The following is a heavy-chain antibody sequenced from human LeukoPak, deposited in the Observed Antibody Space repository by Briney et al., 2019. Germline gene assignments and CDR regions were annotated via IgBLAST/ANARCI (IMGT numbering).Heavy chain of an antibody. J-gene: IGHJ4*02. CDR3: AREKYCSGGSCSIFDY. Sequence: PGGSLRLSCAASGFTFSSYSMNWVRQAPGKGLEWVSSISSSSSYIYYADSVKGRFTISRDNDKNSLYLQMNSLRDEDTAVYYCAREKYCSGGSCSIFDYWGQGTLVTVSS. V-gene: IGHV3-21*01. CDR2: ISSSSSYI. CDR1: GFTFSSYS. D-gene: IGHD2-15*01.